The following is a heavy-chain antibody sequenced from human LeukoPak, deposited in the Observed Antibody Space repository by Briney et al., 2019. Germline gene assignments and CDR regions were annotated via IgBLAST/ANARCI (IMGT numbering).Heavy chain of an antibody. CDR1: GFTFSSYG. V-gene: IGHV3-30*02. CDR2: IRYDGSNR. Sequence: SGGSLRLSCAASGFTFSSYGMHWVRQAPGKGLEWVAFIRYDGSNRYYADSVKGRFTISRDNAKNSLYLQMNSLRAEDTAVYYCARVKVRITMVRGVISHYYMDVWGKGTTVTVSS. J-gene: IGHJ6*03. CDR3: ARVKVRITMVRGVISHYYMDV. D-gene: IGHD3-10*01.